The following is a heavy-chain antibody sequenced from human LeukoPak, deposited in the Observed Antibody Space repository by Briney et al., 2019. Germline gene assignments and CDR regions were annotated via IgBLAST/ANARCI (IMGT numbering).Heavy chain of an antibody. CDR1: GGSISSTSYY. V-gene: IGHV4-39*01. J-gene: IGHJ3*01. D-gene: IGHD3-22*01. CDR2: IYYSGST. CDR3: AKAGVRYFDSSGLYAFDF. Sequence: SETLSLTCAVSGGSISSTSYYWAWIRQPPGKGLEWIGTIYYSGSTYHNPSLKSRVTMSVDTSRHQFSQKLSSVDAADTAVYYCAKAGVRYFDSSGLYAFDFWGQGTTVTVSS.